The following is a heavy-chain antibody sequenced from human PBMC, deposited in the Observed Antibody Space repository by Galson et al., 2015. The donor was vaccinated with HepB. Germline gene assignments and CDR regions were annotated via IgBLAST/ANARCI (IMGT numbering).Heavy chain of an antibody. J-gene: IGHJ4*02. V-gene: IGHV1-46*01. Sequence: SVKVSCKASGYTFTSYYMHWVRQAPGQGLEWMGIINPSGGSTSYAQKFQGRVTMTRDTSTSTVYMELSSLRSEDTAVYYCARDSVWVWFGDEAGTVFDYWGQGTLVTVSS. CDR3: ARDSVWVWFGDEAGTVFDY. D-gene: IGHD3-10*01. CDR1: GYTFTSYY. CDR2: INPSGGST.